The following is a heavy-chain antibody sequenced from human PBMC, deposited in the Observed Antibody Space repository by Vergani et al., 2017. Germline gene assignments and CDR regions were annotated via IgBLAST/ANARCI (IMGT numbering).Heavy chain of an antibody. CDR2: IWHDGGNK. Sequence: QVQLVESGGGVVQPGRSLRLYCVMSGFTVTNYALFWVRPAPGKGLEWVSVIWHDGGNKHFADSVAGRFAISRDDAKKTLYLEMTNLGARDTALYYCVRDRYEGTIPNNGRLLGHWGQGTLVTVSS. V-gene: IGHV3-33*01. J-gene: IGHJ4*02. D-gene: IGHD1-1*01. CDR1: GFTVTNYA. CDR3: VRDRYEGTIPNNGRLLGH.